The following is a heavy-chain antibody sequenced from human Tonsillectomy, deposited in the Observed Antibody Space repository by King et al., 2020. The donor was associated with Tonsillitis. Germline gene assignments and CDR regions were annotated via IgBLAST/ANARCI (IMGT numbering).Heavy chain of an antibody. V-gene: IGHV3-30*04. CDR1: GFTFSSYA. J-gene: IGHJ6*02. Sequence: VQLVESGGGVVQPGRSLRLSCAASGFTFSSYAMHWVRQAPGKGLEWVADISYDGRNKYYADSVKGRFTISRDNSKNTLHLQMSSLRAEDTAVYYCGRGHTVTTFYGMDVWGQGTTVTVSS. CDR3: GRGHTVTTFYGMDV. D-gene: IGHD4-17*01. CDR2: ISYDGRNK.